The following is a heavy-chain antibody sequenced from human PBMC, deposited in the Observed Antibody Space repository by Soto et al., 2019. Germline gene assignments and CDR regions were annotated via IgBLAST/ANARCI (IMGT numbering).Heavy chain of an antibody. CDR1: GYTFTSYA. CDR3: AISSGYYLYDS. D-gene: IGHD3-22*01. Sequence: QVQLVQSGAEVKKPGASVKVSCKASGYTFTSYAMHWVRQAPGQRLEWMGWINAGNGNTKYSQKFQGRVTITRDTAASIGYMAVSRFRSEDTAVYYCAISSGYYLYDSWVQGTLVTVSS. V-gene: IGHV1-3*01. J-gene: IGHJ4*02. CDR2: INAGNGNT.